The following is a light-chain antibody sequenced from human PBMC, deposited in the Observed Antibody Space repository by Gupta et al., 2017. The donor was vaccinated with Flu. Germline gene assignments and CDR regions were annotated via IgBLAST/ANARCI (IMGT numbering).Light chain of an antibody. Sequence: PSSLSASVGDRFTITCRASQDISSYLAWYQQKSGKVPKLLIYAASSLQSGVPSRFSGSGSGTAFTLTISSLQPEDVATYYCQKYNSAPPAFGGGTKVEIK. J-gene: IGKJ4*01. CDR1: QDISSY. CDR2: AAS. V-gene: IGKV1-27*01. CDR3: QKYNSAPPA.